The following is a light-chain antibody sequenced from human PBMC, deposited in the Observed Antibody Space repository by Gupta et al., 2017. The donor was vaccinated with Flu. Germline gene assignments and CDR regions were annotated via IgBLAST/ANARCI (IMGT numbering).Light chain of an antibody. Sequence: DIQMTQYPSSLSASVGDRVTITCRASQSISSYLNWYQQKPGKAPKLLIYAASSLQSGVPSRFSGSGCGTDFTLTISSRQPEDFATYYCQQSYSTPPLTFGGGTKVEIK. V-gene: IGKV1-39*01. CDR2: AAS. CDR3: QQSYSTPPLT. CDR1: QSISSY. J-gene: IGKJ4*01.